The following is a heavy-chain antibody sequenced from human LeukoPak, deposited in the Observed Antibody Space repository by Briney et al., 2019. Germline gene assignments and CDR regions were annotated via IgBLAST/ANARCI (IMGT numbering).Heavy chain of an antibody. CDR2: INHSGST. CDR1: GGSFSGYY. J-gene: IGHJ4*02. Sequence: SETLSLTCAVYGGSFSGYYWSWIRQPPGKGLEWIGEINHSGSTNYNPSLKSRVTISVDTSKNQFSLKLSSVTAADTAVYYCARGPRYSSGWYGSSFDYWGQGTLVTVSS. V-gene: IGHV4-34*01. D-gene: IGHD6-19*01. CDR3: ARGPRYSSGWYGSSFDY.